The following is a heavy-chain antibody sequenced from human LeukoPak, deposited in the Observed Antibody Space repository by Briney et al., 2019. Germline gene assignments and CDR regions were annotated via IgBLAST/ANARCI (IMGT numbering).Heavy chain of an antibody. CDR2: ISRSSSHK. V-gene: IGHV3-21*06. Sequence: GSLRLSCAASGFTFSDYSMSWVRQAPGKGLEWVSSISRSSSHKYYADSVKGRFTISRDNAKNSLYLQMNSLRAEDTAVYYCARVLEAVSFDFRGQGTLVTVSS. D-gene: IGHD6-19*01. CDR3: ARVLEAVSFDF. J-gene: IGHJ4*02. CDR1: GFTFSDYS.